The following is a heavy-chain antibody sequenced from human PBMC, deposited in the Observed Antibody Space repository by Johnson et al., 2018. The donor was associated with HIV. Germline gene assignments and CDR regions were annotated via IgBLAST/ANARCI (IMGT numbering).Heavy chain of an antibody. CDR3: ARGVIAARYDAFDI. CDR1: GFSFSSYA. D-gene: IGHD6-6*01. V-gene: IGHV3-23*04. Sequence: VQLVESGGGVVQPGRSLRLSCVASGFSFSSYAMNWVRQAPGKGLEWVSSISGSGGSTYYADSVKGRFTISRDNSKNTLYLQMNSLRAEDTAVYYCARGVIAARYDAFDIWGQGTMVTVSS. J-gene: IGHJ3*02. CDR2: ISGSGGST.